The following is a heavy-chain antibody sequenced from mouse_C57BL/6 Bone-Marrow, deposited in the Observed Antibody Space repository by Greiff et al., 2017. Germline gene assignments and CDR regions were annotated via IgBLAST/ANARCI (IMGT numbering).Heavy chain of an antibody. D-gene: IGHD4-1*01. Sequence: QVQLKQPGAELVMPGASVKLSCKASGYTFTSYWMHWVKQRPGQGLEWIGEIDPSDSYTNYNQKFKGKSTLTVDKSSSTAYMQLSSLTSEDSAVYYCARGGELGRDYWGQGTTLTVSS. CDR2: IDPSDSYT. J-gene: IGHJ2*01. V-gene: IGHV1-69*01. CDR1: GYTFTSYW. CDR3: ARGGELGRDY.